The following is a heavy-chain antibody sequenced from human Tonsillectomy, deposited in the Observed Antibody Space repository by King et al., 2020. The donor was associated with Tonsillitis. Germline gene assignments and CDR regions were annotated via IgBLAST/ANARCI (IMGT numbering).Heavy chain of an antibody. Sequence: VQLQESGPGLVKPSQTLSLTCSVSGGSISDGGSYWSWIRQPPGKGLEWIGYIYYRGNTYYNASFESRVGISIDTSKNQFSLNMTSVTAPDTAVYFCARGKPLPFQKWFDPWGQGTLVTVSS. CDR1: GGSISDGGSY. CDR2: IYYRGNT. J-gene: IGHJ5*02. CDR3: ARGKPLPFQKWFDP. V-gene: IGHV4-31*03. D-gene: IGHD1-14*01.